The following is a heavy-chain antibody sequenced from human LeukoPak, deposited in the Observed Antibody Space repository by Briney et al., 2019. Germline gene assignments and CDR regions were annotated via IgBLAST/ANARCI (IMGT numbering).Heavy chain of an antibody. D-gene: IGHD6-19*01. CDR1: GFTFDDYA. Sequence: PGGSLRLSCAASGFTFDDYAMHWVRQAPGKGLEWVSLISGDGGSTYYADSVKGRFTISRDNSKNSLCLQMNSLRTEDTALYYCAKVSKQWLLDPGFDYWGQGTLVTVSS. V-gene: IGHV3-43*02. J-gene: IGHJ4*02. CDR2: ISGDGGST. CDR3: AKVSKQWLLDPGFDY.